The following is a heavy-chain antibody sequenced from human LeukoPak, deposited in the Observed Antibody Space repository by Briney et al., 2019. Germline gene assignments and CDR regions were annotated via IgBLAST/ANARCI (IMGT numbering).Heavy chain of an antibody. D-gene: IGHD3-10*01. Sequence: SQTLSLTCTVSRDSISSGSYYCSWIRQPAGKGPEWNGRIYSNGTTNYNPSLKSRVTISEDTSKNHFSLKVSSVTAADTAVYYCARGRGRDVSFYYGMDVWGQGTTVTVSS. J-gene: IGHJ6*02. CDR2: IYSNGTT. V-gene: IGHV4-61*02. CDR1: RDSISSGSYY. CDR3: ARGRGRDVSFYYGMDV.